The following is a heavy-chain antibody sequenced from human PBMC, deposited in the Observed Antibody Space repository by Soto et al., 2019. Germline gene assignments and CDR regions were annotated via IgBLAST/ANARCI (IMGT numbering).Heavy chain of an antibody. V-gene: IGHV5-51*01. J-gene: IGHJ4*02. D-gene: IGHD5-12*01. Sequence: SQKISCKASGDSFSSYWIGWVLQLPGKGLEWMGIIYPGDSDTRLSPSFQGQVTISADKSINTAFLQWSSLKASDTAMYYCARQEYSDSPRDYWGQGTLVTVSS. CDR2: IYPGDSDT. CDR1: GDSFSSYW. CDR3: ARQEYSDSPRDY.